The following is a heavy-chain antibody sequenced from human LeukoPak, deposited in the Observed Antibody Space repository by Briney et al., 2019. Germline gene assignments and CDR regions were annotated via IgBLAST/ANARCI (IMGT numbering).Heavy chain of an antibody. J-gene: IGHJ5*02. D-gene: IGHD4-17*01. CDR1: GSSISSFY. CDR3: ARGSWAPAITTPPPDFDP. V-gene: IGHV4-59*13. CDR2: VYYSGST. Sequence: SETLSLTCTVSGSSISSFYWSWIRQPPGKGLEWIGYVYYSGSTKYNPSLKSRATISTDTSKNQVSLKLSSVTAADTAVYYCARGSWAPAITTPPPDFDPWGQGALVTVSS.